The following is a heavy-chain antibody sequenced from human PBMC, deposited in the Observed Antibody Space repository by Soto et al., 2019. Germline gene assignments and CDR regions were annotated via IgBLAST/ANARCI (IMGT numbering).Heavy chain of an antibody. Sequence: QVQLQQWGAGLLKPSETLSLTCAVYGGSFSGYYWPWIRQPPGTGLEWIGEINHSGSTNYNPSLKXXGTISVDTSKNQSSLKRTSVTAAAAAVYYCARDKITGLCDYWGQGTRVTVSS. D-gene: IGHD2-8*02. CDR3: ARDKITGLCDY. CDR1: GGSFSGYY. J-gene: IGHJ4*02. V-gene: IGHV4-34*01. CDR2: INHSGST.